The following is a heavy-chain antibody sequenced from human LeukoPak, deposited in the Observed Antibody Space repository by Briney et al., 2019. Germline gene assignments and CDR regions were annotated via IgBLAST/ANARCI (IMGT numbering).Heavy chain of an antibody. CDR1: GFTLSSYG. CDR3: AKGVSQL. Sequence: PGGTLRLSWAASGFTLSSYGMSWVRQPPGKGLEWVSAISGSGGSTYYADSVKGRFTISRDNSKNTLYLQMNSLRVEDTAVYYCAKGVSQLRGQGTLVTVSS. V-gene: IGHV3-23*01. CDR2: ISGSGGST. D-gene: IGHD5-18*01. J-gene: IGHJ4*02.